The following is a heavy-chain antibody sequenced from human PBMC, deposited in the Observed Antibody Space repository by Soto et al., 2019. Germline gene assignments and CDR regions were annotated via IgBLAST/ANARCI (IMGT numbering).Heavy chain of an antibody. Sequence: QVQLVRSGAEVKKPGSSVKVSCKASGGTFSSYTISWVRQAPGQGLEWMGRIIPILGIANYAQKFQGRVTITADKSTSTAYMELSSLRSEDTAVYYCARIATVTTSDYWGQGTLVTVSS. CDR3: ARIATVTTSDY. J-gene: IGHJ4*02. D-gene: IGHD4-17*01. CDR1: GGTFSSYT. CDR2: IIPILGIA. V-gene: IGHV1-69*02.